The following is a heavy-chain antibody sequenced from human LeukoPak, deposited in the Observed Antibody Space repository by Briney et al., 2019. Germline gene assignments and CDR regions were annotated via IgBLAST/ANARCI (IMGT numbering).Heavy chain of an antibody. CDR3: AKDPYDYGDYVPDY. CDR2: ISYDGSNK. Sequence: GRSLRLSCAASGFTFSSYGMHWVRQAPGKGLEWVVVISYDGSNKYYADSVKGRFTISRDNSKNTLYLQMNSLRAEDTAVYYCAKDPYDYGDYVPDYWGQGTLVTVSS. D-gene: IGHD4-17*01. V-gene: IGHV3-30*18. CDR1: GFTFSSYG. J-gene: IGHJ4*02.